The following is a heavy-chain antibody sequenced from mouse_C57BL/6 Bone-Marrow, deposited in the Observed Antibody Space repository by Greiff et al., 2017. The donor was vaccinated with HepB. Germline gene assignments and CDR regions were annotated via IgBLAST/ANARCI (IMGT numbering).Heavy chain of an antibody. CDR2: IDPADSYT. CDR3: ATESDCAMDY. Sequence: QVQLQQPGAELVKPGASVKLSCKASGYTFTSYWMQWVKQRPGQGLEWIGEIDPADSYTNYNQKFKGKATLTVATSSSTAYMQLSSLTSEDSAVYYCATESDCAMDYWGQGTSVTVSS. V-gene: IGHV1-50*01. CDR1: GYTFTSYW. J-gene: IGHJ4*01.